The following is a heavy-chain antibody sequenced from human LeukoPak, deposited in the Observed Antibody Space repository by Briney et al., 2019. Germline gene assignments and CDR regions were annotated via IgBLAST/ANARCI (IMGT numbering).Heavy chain of an antibody. V-gene: IGHV3-15*01. Sequence: PGGSLRLSCVASGFTFSNAWMSWVRQAPGKGLEWVGRIKSKTDGGITDYAAPVKDRFTISRDDSKNTLYLQMNSLKTEDTAVYYCSTGLTGYYTNYDYWGQGTLVAVSS. CDR2: IKSKTDGGIT. J-gene: IGHJ4*02. CDR3: STGLTGYYTNYDY. CDR1: GFTFSNAW. D-gene: IGHD3-9*01.